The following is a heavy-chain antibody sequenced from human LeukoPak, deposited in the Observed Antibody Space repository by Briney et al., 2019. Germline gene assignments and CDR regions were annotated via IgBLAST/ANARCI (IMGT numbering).Heavy chain of an antibody. CDR1: GFSFGTYS. V-gene: IGHV3-21*01. J-gene: IGHJ6*02. CDR2: INSSSIHV. CDR3: ARDREMTTVTNYYYYGMDV. D-gene: IGHD4-17*01. Sequence: WGSLRLSCAGSGFSFGTYSMNWVRQAPGKGLEWVSSINSSSIHVNYADSVKGRFTISRDNAKNSLYLQMNRLRAEDTAVYYCARDREMTTVTNYYYYGMDVWGQGTTVTVSS.